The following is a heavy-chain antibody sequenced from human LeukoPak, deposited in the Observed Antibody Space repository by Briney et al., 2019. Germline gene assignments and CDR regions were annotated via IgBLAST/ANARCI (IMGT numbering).Heavy chain of an antibody. CDR3: AIEVSMGV. V-gene: IGHV3-48*02. J-gene: IGHJ6*04. CDR1: GFTFSGYS. Sequence: GGSLRLSCAASGFTFSGYSMNWVRQAPGKGLEGVSYITGSSSTIYYADCVKGRFTISRDNAKDSLYLQMNTLRDEDTAVYHGAIEVSMGVWGEGTTVSVSS. CDR2: ITGSSSTI.